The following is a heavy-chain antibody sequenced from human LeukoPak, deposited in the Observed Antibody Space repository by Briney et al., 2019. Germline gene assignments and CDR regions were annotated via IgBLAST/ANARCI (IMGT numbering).Heavy chain of an antibody. D-gene: IGHD4-11*01. V-gene: IGHV1-69*05. CDR3: ARSDSNSYGGGCYYYYYMDV. J-gene: IGHJ6*03. Sequence: ASVKVSCKASGGTFSSYAISWVRQAPGQGLEWMGGIIPIFGTANYAQKFQGRVTITTDESTSTAYMELSSLRSEDTAVYYCARSDSNSYGGGCYYYYYMDVWGKGTTVTVSS. CDR1: GGTFSSYA. CDR2: IIPIFGTA.